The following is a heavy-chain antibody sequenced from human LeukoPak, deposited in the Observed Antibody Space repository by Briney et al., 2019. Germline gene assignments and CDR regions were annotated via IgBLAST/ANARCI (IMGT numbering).Heavy chain of an antibody. J-gene: IGHJ2*01. D-gene: IGHD2-8*02. Sequence: GGSLRLSCTASGFTLRNYDMHWVRQTTQKGLEWVSGIGTEGDTFYPDAVKGRFTISRENAKNSFYLQMNSLRAGDTAVYYCGRGRFVLVPSLERWYFDLWGRGTLVTASS. V-gene: IGHV3-13*01. CDR3: GRGRFVLVPSLERWYFDL. CDR1: GFTLRNYD. CDR2: IGTEGDT.